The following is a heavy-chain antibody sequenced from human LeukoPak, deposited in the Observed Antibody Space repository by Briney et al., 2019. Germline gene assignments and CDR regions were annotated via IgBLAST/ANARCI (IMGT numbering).Heavy chain of an antibody. CDR3: ARDWGELAYFDY. Sequence: PGGSLRPSCAASGFTFSSYSMNWVRQAPGKGLEWVSSISSSSSYIYYADSVKGRFTISRDNAKNSLYLQMNSLRAEDTAVYYCARDWGELAYFDYWGQGTLVTVS. V-gene: IGHV3-21*01. CDR1: GFTFSSYS. CDR2: ISSSSSYI. J-gene: IGHJ4*02. D-gene: IGHD1-26*01.